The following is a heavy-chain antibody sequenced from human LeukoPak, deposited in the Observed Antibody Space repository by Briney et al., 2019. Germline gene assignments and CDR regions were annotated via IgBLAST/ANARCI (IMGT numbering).Heavy chain of an antibody. CDR2: ISAYNGNT. CDR3: ATGVRWDFDY. V-gene: IGHV1-18*01. J-gene: IGHJ4*02. CDR1: GYTLNSFG. Sequence: ASVNVSCKASGYTLNSFGISWVRQAPGQGLEWMGWISAYNGNTNYAQTLQGRVTMTTDTSTSTAYMELRSLRSDDTAVYFCATGVRWDFDYWGQGSLVTVSS. D-gene: IGHD4-23*01.